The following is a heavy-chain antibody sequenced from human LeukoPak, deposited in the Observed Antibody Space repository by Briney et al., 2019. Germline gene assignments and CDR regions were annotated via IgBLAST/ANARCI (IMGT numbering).Heavy chain of an antibody. D-gene: IGHD3/OR15-3a*01. CDR2: ISSSSTI. V-gene: IGHV3-48*01. CDR1: GFTFSSYS. Sequence: PGGSLRLSCAASGFTFSSYSMNWVRQAPGKGLEWVSYISSSSTIYYADSVKGRFTISRDNAKNSLYLQMNSLRAEDTAVYYCARCSGADMIFGVVRFFDYWGQGTLVTVSS. J-gene: IGHJ4*02. CDR3: ARCSGADMIFGVVRFFDY.